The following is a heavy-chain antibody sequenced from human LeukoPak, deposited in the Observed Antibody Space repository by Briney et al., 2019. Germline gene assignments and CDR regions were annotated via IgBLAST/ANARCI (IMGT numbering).Heavy chain of an antibody. CDR3: ARDHNYAFDN. CDR2: IGIDSGNT. J-gene: IGHJ4*02. CDR1: GFPFIEYS. V-gene: IGHV3-48*01. Sequence: GGSLRLSCTASGFPFIEYSMNWVRQVPGQGLEWISYIGIDSGNTKYAQSVRGRVTISADKARNSLYLQMNSLRVDDTAVYYCARDHNYAFDNWGQGTLVSVAS. D-gene: IGHD1-1*01.